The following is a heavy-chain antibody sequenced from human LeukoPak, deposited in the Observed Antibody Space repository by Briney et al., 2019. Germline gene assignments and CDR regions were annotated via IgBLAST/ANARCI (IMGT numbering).Heavy chain of an antibody. CDR2: INPSGGST. J-gene: IGHJ4*02. Sequence: GAPVKVSCKASGYTFTSYYMHWVRQAPGQGLEWMGIINPSGGSTSYAQKFQGRVTMTRDMSTSTVYMELSSLRSEDTAVYYCARESTYDILTKGAFDYWGQGTLVTVSS. V-gene: IGHV1-46*01. CDR3: ARESTYDILTKGAFDY. CDR1: GYTFTSYY. D-gene: IGHD3-9*01.